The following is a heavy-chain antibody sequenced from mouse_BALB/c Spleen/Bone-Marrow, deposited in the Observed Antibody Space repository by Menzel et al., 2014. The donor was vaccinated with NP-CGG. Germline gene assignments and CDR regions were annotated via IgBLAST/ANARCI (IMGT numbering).Heavy chain of an antibody. J-gene: IGHJ1*01. CDR1: GFTFSGFG. Sequence: EVKLMESGGGLVQPGGSRKLSCAASGFTFSGFGMHWVRQAPEKGLEWVAYISSGSTAICYADTVKGRFTISRDNPKNTLFLQMTSLRSEDTAMYYCARGGNWDDFDVWGAGTTVTVSS. V-gene: IGHV5-17*02. CDR2: ISSGSTAI. D-gene: IGHD4-1*01. CDR3: ARGGNWDDFDV.